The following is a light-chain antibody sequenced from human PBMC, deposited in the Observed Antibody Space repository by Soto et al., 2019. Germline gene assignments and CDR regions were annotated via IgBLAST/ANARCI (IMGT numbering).Light chain of an antibody. J-gene: IGLJ1*01. V-gene: IGLV2-23*01. CDR3: CSSAPESTYV. Sequence: QSVLAQPASVSGSPGQSITISCTGTSSDVGAYNSVSWYQQHPHRAPQVIIYKGTQRPSGVSNRFSGSTSGNAASLTISALQADGEADYFCCSSAPESTYVFGTGTKLTVL. CDR2: KGT. CDR1: SSDVGAYNS.